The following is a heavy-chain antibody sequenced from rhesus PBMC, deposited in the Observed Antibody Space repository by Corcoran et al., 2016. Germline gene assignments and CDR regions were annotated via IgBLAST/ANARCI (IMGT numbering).Heavy chain of an antibody. CDR1: GASMTTNY. D-gene: IGHD1-20*01. CDR3: ARMLAATKNSLDV. J-gene: IGHJ5-2*02. V-gene: IGHV4-160*01. Sequence: QVQLQESGPGLVKPSETLALTCAVSGASMTTNYWTWIRLPPGKGREWIGYIEVNGGRTGYNPSLESRVTCVTDTSKSQFSLNRNSVTAADTAIYYCARMLAATKNSLDVCGRGVLVTVSS. CDR2: IEVNGGRT.